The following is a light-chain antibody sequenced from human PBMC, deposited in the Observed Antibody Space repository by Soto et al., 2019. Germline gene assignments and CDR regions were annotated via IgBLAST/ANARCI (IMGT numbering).Light chain of an antibody. CDR3: QHSYNFPWT. J-gene: IGKJ1*01. CDR1: QNIIKF. V-gene: IGKV1-39*01. Sequence: DIPMTQSPSSLSASVGDRVTITCRASQNIIKFLRWYQQKPGKAPRALIYDVSILETGVPSRFSGTGYGTDFTLTISSLQPEDFATYYCQHSYNFPWTFGQGTRVEI. CDR2: DVS.